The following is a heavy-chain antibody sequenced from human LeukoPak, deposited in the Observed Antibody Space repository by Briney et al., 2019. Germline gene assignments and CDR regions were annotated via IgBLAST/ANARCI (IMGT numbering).Heavy chain of an antibody. CDR1: GYTFTSYG. Sequence: ASVKVSCKASGYTFTSYGISWVRQSPGQGLEWMGWISAYNGNTNYAQKLQGRVTMTTDTSTSTAYMELRSLRSDDTAVYYCARDKPLGDSSGYYPDYWGQGTLVTVSS. V-gene: IGHV1-18*01. J-gene: IGHJ4*02. D-gene: IGHD3-22*01. CDR2: ISAYNGNT. CDR3: ARDKPLGDSSGYYPDY.